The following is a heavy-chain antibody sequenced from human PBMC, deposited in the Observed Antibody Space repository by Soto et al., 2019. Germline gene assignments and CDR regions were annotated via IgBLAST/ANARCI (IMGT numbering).Heavy chain of an antibody. CDR3: ARSRVVVVPAATRFVWFDP. J-gene: IGHJ5*02. CDR1: GYTFTSYG. V-gene: IGHV1-18*01. D-gene: IGHD2-2*01. Sequence: ASVKVSCKASGYTFTSYGISWVRQAPGQGLEWMGWISAYNGNTNYAQELQGRVTMTTDTSTSTAYMELRSLRSDDTAVYYCARSRVVVVPAATRFVWFDPWGQGTLVTVSS. CDR2: ISAYNGNT.